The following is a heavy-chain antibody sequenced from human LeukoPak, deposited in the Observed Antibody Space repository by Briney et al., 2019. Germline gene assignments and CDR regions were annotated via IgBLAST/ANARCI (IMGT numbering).Heavy chain of an antibody. V-gene: IGHV3-30*02. J-gene: IGHJ4*02. CDR2: IRYDGSSK. CDR1: GFTFSTSG. Sequence: GGCLSLSYAASGFTFSTSGMHWVRQAPGKGLEWVAFIRYDGSSKYFADSVTGRFTISRDNSKDTLYLQMNSLRAEDTAVYYCAKGLTFGFDYWGQGTLVTVSS. D-gene: IGHD3-16*01. CDR3: AKGLTFGFDY.